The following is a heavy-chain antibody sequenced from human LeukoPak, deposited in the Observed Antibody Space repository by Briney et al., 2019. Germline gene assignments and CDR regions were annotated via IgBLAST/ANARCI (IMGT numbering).Heavy chain of an antibody. CDR3: ARATDVYSFDY. J-gene: IGHJ4*02. Sequence: SQTLSLTCAVSGGSISSGDYYWSWIRQPPGKGLEWIGYIYYSGRTYYNPSLKSRVTISVDTSKNQFSLKLSSVTAADTAVYYCARATDVYSFDYWGQGTLVTVSS. V-gene: IGHV4-30-4*01. CDR2: IYYSGRT. CDR1: GGSISSGDYY.